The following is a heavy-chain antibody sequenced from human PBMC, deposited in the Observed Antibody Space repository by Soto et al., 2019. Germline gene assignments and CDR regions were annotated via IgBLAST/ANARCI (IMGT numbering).Heavy chain of an antibody. D-gene: IGHD3-16*02. CDR1: GFTFSSYA. J-gene: IGHJ6*03. CDR2: ISGSGGST. V-gene: IGHV3-23*01. CDR3: AKDRGMITFGGVIALNMDV. Sequence: GGSLRLSCAASGFTFSSYAMSWVRQAPGKGLEWVSAISGSGGSTYYADSVKGRFTISRDNSKNTLYLQMNSLRAEDTAVYYCAKDRGMITFGGVIALNMDVWGKGTTVTVSS.